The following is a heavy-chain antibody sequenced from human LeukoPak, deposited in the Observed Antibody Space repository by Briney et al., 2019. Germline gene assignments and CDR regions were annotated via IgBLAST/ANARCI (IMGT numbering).Heavy chain of an antibody. V-gene: IGHV3-23*01. CDR1: GFAFSSYA. D-gene: IGHD3-16*01. Sequence: HPGGSLRLSCAASGFAFSSYAMSWVRQAPGKGLEWVSAISGSGGSTYYADSVKGRFTISRDNSKNTLYLQMNSLRAEDTAVYYCAKGARLRVSCDYWGQGTLVTVSS. J-gene: IGHJ4*02. CDR2: ISGSGGST. CDR3: AKGARLRVSCDY.